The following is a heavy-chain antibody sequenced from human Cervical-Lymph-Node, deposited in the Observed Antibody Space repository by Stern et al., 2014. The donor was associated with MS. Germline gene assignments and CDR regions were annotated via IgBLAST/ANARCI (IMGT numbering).Heavy chain of an antibody. Sequence: EVQLVESGPEVKRPGESLKISCQASGYTFTSYWIGGVCQMPGKGLEWIAIIFPGGSDIRYSPSFQGQVTISADKSSSTAYLQWNNLKAADTAIYYCARQRYFDYWGQGTLVTVSS. J-gene: IGHJ4*02. V-gene: IGHV5-51*01. CDR1: GYTFTSYW. CDR2: IFPGGSDI. CDR3: ARQRYFDY.